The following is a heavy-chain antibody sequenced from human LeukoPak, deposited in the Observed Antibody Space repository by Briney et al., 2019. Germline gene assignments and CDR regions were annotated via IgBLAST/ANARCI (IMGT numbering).Heavy chain of an antibody. V-gene: IGHV4-39*07. CDR3: ASGDYAPYFDY. D-gene: IGHD4-17*01. J-gene: IGHJ4*02. CDR1: GGSISSSSYY. CDR2: IYYSGST. Sequence: PSETLSLTCTVSGGSISSSSYYWGWIRQPPGKGLEWIGSIYYSGSTYYNPSLKSRVTISVDTSKNQFSLKLSSVTAADTAVYYCASGDYAPYFDYWGQGTLVTVSS.